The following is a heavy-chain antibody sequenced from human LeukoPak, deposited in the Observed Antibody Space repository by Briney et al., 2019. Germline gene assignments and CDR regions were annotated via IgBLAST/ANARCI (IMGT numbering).Heavy chain of an antibody. CDR3: TKSYYGGSYYNLDY. V-gene: IGHV3-23*01. J-gene: IGHJ4*02. CDR2: ISGDGDST. Sequence: GGSLRLSCAASGFTSGSYAMSWVRQAPGKGLEWVSAISGDGDSTYYADSVKGRFTISRDNSKNMVHLQMSSLRAEDTAVYYCTKSYYGGSYYNLDYWGQGALVTVSS. CDR1: GFTSGSYA. D-gene: IGHD1-26*01.